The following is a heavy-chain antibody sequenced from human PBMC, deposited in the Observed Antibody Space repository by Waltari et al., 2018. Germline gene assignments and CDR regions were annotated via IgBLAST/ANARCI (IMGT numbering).Heavy chain of an antibody. CDR2: IYWNDDK. J-gene: IGHJ4*02. CDR3: ARRRPTLRTVTVAGDFDY. D-gene: IGHD4-17*01. Sequence: QITLKESGPTLVKPTQTLTLTCTFSGFSLSTSGVGVGWIRQPPGKALEWLALIYWNDDKRYSRLLKSRLTITKDTSKNQVVLTMTNMDPVDTATYYCARRRPTLRTVTVAGDFDYWGQGTLVTVSS. V-gene: IGHV2-5*01. CDR1: GFSLSTSGVG.